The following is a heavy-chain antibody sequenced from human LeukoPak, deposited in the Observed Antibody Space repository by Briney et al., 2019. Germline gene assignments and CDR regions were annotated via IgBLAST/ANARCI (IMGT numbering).Heavy chain of an antibody. V-gene: IGHV3-21*01. D-gene: IGHD1-26*01. CDR3: ARDVGRWELLPGTFDP. Sequence: PGGSLRLSCAASGFTFSSYSMTWVRQAPGKGLEWVSCISSSSSYIYYADSVKGRFTISRDNAKNSLYLQMNSLRAEDTAVYYCARDVGRWELLPGTFDPWGQGTLVTVSS. CDR2: ISSSSSYI. CDR1: GFTFSSYS. J-gene: IGHJ5*02.